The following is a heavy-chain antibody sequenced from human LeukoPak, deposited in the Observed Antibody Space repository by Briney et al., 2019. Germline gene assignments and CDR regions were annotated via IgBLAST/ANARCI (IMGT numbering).Heavy chain of an antibody. Sequence: PGGSLRLSCAASGFTFSSYEMNWVRQAPGKGLEWVSAISGSGGSTYYADSVKGRFTISRDNSKNTLYLQMNSLRAEDTAVYYCAKDLWSGSSLIDYWGQGTLVTVSS. J-gene: IGHJ4*02. CDR3: AKDLWSGSSLIDY. CDR1: GFTFSSYE. D-gene: IGHD3-3*01. V-gene: IGHV3-23*01. CDR2: ISGSGGST.